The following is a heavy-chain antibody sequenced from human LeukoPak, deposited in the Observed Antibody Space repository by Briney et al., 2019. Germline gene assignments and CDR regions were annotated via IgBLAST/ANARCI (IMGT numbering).Heavy chain of an antibody. Sequence: SETLSLTCAVSSYSITSDNYLGWVRQPPGKGLEWIGSIYPTGNTYYNPSLRSRVAISLDTSKSQFSLKVTSVIAADTAVYYCARLLACGRAPCRTARFQFDSWGQGTLVAVSS. D-gene: IGHD3-3*01. CDR1: SYSITSDNY. CDR2: IYPTGNT. V-gene: IGHV4-38-2*01. CDR3: ARLLACGRAPCRTARFQFDS. J-gene: IGHJ4*02.